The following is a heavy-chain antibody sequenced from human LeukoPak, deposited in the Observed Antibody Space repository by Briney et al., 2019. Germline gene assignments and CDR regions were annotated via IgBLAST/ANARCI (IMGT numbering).Heavy chain of an antibody. CDR1: GGSFSGYY. CDR3: AKSVHYDFLTNYFGGYYFDY. V-gene: IGHV3-23*01. CDR2: ISGSGANT. D-gene: IGHD3-9*01. Sequence: PSETLSLTCAVYGGSFSGYYWSWVRQAPGKGLEWVSSISGSGANTYYAESVKGRLITSRDNSRNTLYLQMNSLSAEDTAAYYCAKSVHYDFLTNYFGGYYFDYWGQGTLVTVSS. J-gene: IGHJ4*02.